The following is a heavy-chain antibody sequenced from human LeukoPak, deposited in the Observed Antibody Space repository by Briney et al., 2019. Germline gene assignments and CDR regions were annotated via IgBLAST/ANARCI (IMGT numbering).Heavy chain of an antibody. CDR2: IKQDGSEK. D-gene: IGHD6-19*01. J-gene: IGHJ4*02. V-gene: IGHV3-7*01. Sequence: GGSLRLSCAASGFTFSRYWMSWVRQAPGKGLEWVANIKQDGSEKYYVDSVKGRFTISRDNAKNSLYLQMNSLRAEDTAVYYCASSVAGTRYFDYWGQGTLVTVSS. CDR1: GFTFSRYW. CDR3: ASSVAGTRYFDY.